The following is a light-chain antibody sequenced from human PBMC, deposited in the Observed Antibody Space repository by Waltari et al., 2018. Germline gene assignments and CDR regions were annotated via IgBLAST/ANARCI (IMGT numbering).Light chain of an antibody. J-gene: IGLJ2*01. Sequence: SASGTPGQRVSISCSGSSSNIGGNTVNWYQQLPGTAPKLLIYNNNQRPSGVPDRFSGSKSGTSASLAISGLQSEDEADYYCAAGDDSLNGVVFGGGTKLTVL. CDR3: AAGDDSLNGVV. CDR2: NNN. V-gene: IGLV1-44*01. CDR1: SSNIGGNT.